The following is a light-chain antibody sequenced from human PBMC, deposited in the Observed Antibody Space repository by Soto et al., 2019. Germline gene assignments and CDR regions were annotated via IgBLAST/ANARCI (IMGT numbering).Light chain of an antibody. CDR3: QQYGSSPHT. V-gene: IGKV3-20*01. Sequence: DIVLTQSPGTLSLSPGERATLSCRASQSVSSSYLAWYQHKPGQAPRLLIYGASSRANGIPDRFRGSGSGTDFTLTISRLEPEDFAVYYCQQYGSSPHTFGQGTKLEIK. CDR1: QSVSSSY. J-gene: IGKJ2*01. CDR2: GAS.